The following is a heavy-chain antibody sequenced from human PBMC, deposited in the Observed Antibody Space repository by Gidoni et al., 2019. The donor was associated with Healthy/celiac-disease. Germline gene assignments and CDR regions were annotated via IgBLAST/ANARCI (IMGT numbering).Heavy chain of an antibody. D-gene: IGHD2-15*01. Sequence: EVQLLESGGGLVQPGGSLRLSCAASGFTFSSYAMSWVRQAPGKGLEWVSAISGSGGSTYYADSVKGRFTISRDNSKNTLYLQMNSLRAEDTAVYYCAKSDVVVVAANVNYYYGMDVWGQGTTVTVSS. J-gene: IGHJ6*02. V-gene: IGHV3-23*01. CDR2: ISGSGGST. CDR3: AKSDVVVVAANVNYYYGMDV. CDR1: GFTFSSYA.